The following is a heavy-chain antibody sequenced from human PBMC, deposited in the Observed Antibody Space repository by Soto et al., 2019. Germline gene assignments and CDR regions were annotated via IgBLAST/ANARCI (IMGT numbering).Heavy chain of an antibody. Sequence: ESGGGLVQPGGSLRLSCAASGFTVSTYYMNWVRQAPREGLEWVSVVYSGGTTYYADSVRGRFTISRDNSKSTLFLQMNSLRAEDTAVYYCARGRSASSDFDSWGHGTLVTVYS. V-gene: IGHV3-66*01. D-gene: IGHD3-10*01. CDR1: GFTVSTYY. CDR3: ARGRSASSDFDS. CDR2: VYSGGTT. J-gene: IGHJ4*01.